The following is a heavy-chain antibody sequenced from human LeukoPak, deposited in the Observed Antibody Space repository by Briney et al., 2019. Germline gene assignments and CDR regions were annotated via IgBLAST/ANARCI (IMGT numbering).Heavy chain of an antibody. V-gene: IGHV1-2*04. D-gene: IGHD5-24*01. J-gene: IGHJ4*02. Sequence: GASVKVSCKASGYTFTGYYMHWVRQAPGQGLEWMGWINPNSGGTNYAQKFQGCVTMTRDTSISTAYMELSRLRSDDTAVYYCARVVGDRDGYFYFDYWGQGTLVTVSS. CDR3: ARVVGDRDGYFYFDY. CDR2: INPNSGGT. CDR1: GYTFTGYY.